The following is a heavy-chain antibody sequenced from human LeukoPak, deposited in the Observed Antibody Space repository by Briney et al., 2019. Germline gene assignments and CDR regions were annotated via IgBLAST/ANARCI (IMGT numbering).Heavy chain of an antibody. V-gene: IGHV3-7*01. CDR1: GFTFSSYW. J-gene: IGHJ5*02. CDR2: VKQDGSEK. CDR3: VGQLLWDNWFDP. D-gene: IGHD2-2*01. Sequence: GGSLRLSCAASGFTFSSYWMSWVRQAPGKGLEWVANVKQDGSEKYYVDSVKGRFTISRDNAKNSLYLQMNSLRAEDTAVYYCVGQLLWDNWFDPWGQGTLVTVSS.